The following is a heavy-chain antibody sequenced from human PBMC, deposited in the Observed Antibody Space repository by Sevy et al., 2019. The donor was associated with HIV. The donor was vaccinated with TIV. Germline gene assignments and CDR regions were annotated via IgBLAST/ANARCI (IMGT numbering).Heavy chain of an antibody. CDR2: ITSPSGYT. CDR1: GFTFSRYT. Sequence: GGSLRLSCSASGFTFSRYTMNWVRQAPGKGLEWVSSITSPSGYTYYADPMKGRFTISRDNAKNSLDLQMNSLTADDTAVYYCARGPLWECFDYWGQGALVTVSS. J-gene: IGHJ4*02. V-gene: IGHV3-21*01. CDR3: ARGPLWECFDY. D-gene: IGHD3-10*01.